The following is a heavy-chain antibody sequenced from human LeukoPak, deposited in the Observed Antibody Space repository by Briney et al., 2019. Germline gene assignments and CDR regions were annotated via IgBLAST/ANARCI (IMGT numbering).Heavy chain of an antibody. CDR3: ARDPAGASSSWYYFDN. CDR1: GFTFSSYA. J-gene: IGHJ4*02. D-gene: IGHD6-13*01. CDR2: ISGSGGST. Sequence: GASLRLSCAASGFTFSSYAMSWVRQAPGKGLEWVSAISGSGGSTYYADSVKGRFTISRDTAKNSLYLQMSSLRTEDTAMYYCARDPAGASSSWYYFDNWGQGTLVTVSS. V-gene: IGHV3-23*01.